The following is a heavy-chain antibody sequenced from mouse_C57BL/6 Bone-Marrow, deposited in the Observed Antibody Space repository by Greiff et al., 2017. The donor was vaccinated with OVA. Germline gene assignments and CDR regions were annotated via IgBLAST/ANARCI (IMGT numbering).Heavy chain of an antibody. CDR2: IRLKSDNYAT. CDR3: TAYYSNWFAY. J-gene: IGHJ3*01. V-gene: IGHV6-3*01. Sequence: DVKLVESGGGLVQPGGSMKLSCVASGFTFSNYWMNWVRQSPEKGLEWVAQIRLKSDNYATHYAESVKGRFTISRDDSKSSVYLQMNNLRAEDTGIYYCTAYYSNWFAYWGQGTLVTVSA. CDR1: GFTFSNYW. D-gene: IGHD2-5*01.